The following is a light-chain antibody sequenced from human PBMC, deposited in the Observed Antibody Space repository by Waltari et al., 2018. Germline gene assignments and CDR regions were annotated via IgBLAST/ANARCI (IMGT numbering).Light chain of an antibody. CDR2: RSD. CDR3: AAWDDSLNGRWV. CDR1: ASNIGNNV. V-gene: IGLV1-44*01. J-gene: IGLJ3*02. Sequence: QSVLTQPPSASGTPGPGVTISCSGGASNIGNNVVTWYQQVPGKAPKLLIYRSDRRPAGVPDRFSGSKSGTSASLAISGLQSEDEADYYCAAWDDSLNGRWVFGGGTKVTV.